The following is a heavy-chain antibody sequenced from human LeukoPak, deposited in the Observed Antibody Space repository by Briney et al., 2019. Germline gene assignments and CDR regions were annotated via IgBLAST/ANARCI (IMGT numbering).Heavy chain of an antibody. CDR1: GFTFSSYW. V-gene: IGHV3-48*04. CDR2: ISSSGSTI. D-gene: IGHD3-10*01. CDR3: AKVAKYYYGSETYYFFEH. J-gene: IGHJ4*02. Sequence: GALRLSCAASGFTFSSYWMSWVRQAPGKGLEWVSYISSSGSTIYYADSVKGRFTISRDNAKNSLYLQMNSLRVEDTAVYYCAKVAKYYYGSETYYFFEHWGQGTPVTASS.